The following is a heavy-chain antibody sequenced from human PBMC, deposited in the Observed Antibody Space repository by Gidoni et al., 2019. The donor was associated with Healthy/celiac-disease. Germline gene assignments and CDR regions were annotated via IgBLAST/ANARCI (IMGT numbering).Heavy chain of an antibody. D-gene: IGHD2-8*01. CDR1: GGSFSGYY. V-gene: IGHV4-34*01. Sequence: QFPLHQWRAGLLTPSETLSLPCSVYGGSFSGYYGSWIRQPPGKGLEGIGEINQSGSTNYNPSLKSRVTISVDTSKNQFSLKLSSVTAADTAVYYCASRPTRSVYASFDDWGQGTLVTVSS. J-gene: IGHJ4*02. CDR2: INQSGST. CDR3: ASRPTRSVYASFDD.